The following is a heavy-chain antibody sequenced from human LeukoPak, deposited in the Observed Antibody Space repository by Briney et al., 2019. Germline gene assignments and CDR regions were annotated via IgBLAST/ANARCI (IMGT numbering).Heavy chain of an antibody. D-gene: IGHD3-22*01. V-gene: IGHV3-15*01. CDR1: GFTFSSYG. CDR2: IKSKTDGGTT. CDR3: TTTYYYDSSGYYYRGSSTRFDY. J-gene: IGHJ4*02. Sequence: GGTLRLSCAASGFTFSSYGMSWVRQAPGKGLEWVGRIKSKTDGGTTDYAAPVKGRFTISRDDSKNTLYLQMNSLKTEDTAVYYCTTTYYYDSSGYYYRGSSTRFDYWGQGTLVTVSS.